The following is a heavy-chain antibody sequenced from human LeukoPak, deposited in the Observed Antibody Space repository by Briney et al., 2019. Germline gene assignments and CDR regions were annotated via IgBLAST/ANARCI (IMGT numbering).Heavy chain of an antibody. V-gene: IGHV3-53*01. Sequence: GGSLRLSCAASGFTFSSNYMSWVRQAPGKGLEWVSVIYSGGSTYYADSVKGRFTISRDNSKNTLYLQMNSLRAEDTAVYYCARVPAVAATKGAFDIWGQGTMVTVSS. D-gene: IGHD2-15*01. CDR3: ARVPAVAATKGAFDI. CDR1: GFTFSSNY. CDR2: IYSGGST. J-gene: IGHJ3*02.